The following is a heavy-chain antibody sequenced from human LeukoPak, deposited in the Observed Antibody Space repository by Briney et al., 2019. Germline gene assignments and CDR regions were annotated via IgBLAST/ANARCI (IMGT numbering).Heavy chain of an antibody. D-gene: IGHD2-2*01. CDR3: TREYAQGGFDY. J-gene: IGHJ4*02. CDR2: IRSKAYGGTT. Sequence: PGGSLRLSCTASGFTFGDYAMSWVRQAPGKGLEWVGFIRSKAYGGTTEYAAPVKGRFTISRDDSKSIAYLQMNSLKTEDTAVYYCTREYAQGGFDYWGQGTLVTVSS. V-gene: IGHV3-49*04. CDR1: GFTFGDYA.